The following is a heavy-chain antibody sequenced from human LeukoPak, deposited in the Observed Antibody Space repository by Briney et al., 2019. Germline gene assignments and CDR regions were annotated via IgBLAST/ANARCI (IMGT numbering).Heavy chain of an antibody. CDR3: AKDVTIFFLGDV. D-gene: IGHD3-9*01. Sequence: GGSLRLSCAASGFTFSSYWMSWVRQAPGKGLEWVANIKQDGSEKYYLDSVKGRFTISRDNAKNSLYLQMNSLRAEDTAVYYCAKDVTIFFLGDVWGQGTTVTVSS. CDR1: GFTFSSYW. J-gene: IGHJ6*02. CDR2: IKQDGSEK. V-gene: IGHV3-7*03.